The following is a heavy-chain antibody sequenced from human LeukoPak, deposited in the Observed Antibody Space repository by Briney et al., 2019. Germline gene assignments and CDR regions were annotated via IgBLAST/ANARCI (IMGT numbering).Heavy chain of an antibody. CDR2: ISINACPT. V-gene: IGHV3-64D*06. CDR3: VKDRTVEN. J-gene: IGHJ4*02. CDR1: GSSFTSYT. D-gene: IGHD4-11*01. Sequence: GGSLRLSCSASGSSFTSYTMHWVRQAPGKGLQCVSSISINACPTYYADSVKGRFTISRDNSKNTVYLQMSSLRIKDTAVYYCVKDRTVENGGRETRVTVSS.